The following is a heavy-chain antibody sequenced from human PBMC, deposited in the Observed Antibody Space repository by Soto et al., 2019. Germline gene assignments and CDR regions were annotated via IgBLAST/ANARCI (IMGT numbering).Heavy chain of an antibody. D-gene: IGHD3-9*01. V-gene: IGHV1-18*01. CDR2: ISPHNFNT. CDR1: GYTFTHFY. J-gene: IGHJ4*02. Sequence: ASVKVSCKASGYTFTHFYITWVRQAPGQGLEWMGAISPHNFNTNYAQKFRGRVTLTTEKSTNTAYMDLRSLTSDDAAVYYCARDEGGYDILTGYYKAHHFDYWGQGVPVTVSS. CDR3: ARDEGGYDILTGYYKAHHFDY.